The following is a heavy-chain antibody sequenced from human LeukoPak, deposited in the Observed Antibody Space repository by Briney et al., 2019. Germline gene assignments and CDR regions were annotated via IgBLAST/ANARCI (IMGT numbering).Heavy chain of an antibody. V-gene: IGHV1-18*01. Sequence: ASVKVSCKASGYTFTSYGISWVRQAPGQGLEWMGWISVYDANTKYAQKLQGRVTMTRDTSTSAAYMELRSLRSDDTAVYYCARDGGSYSDWFDPWGQGTLVIVSS. CDR2: ISVYDANT. CDR3: ARDGGSYSDWFDP. D-gene: IGHD1-26*01. CDR1: GYTFTSYG. J-gene: IGHJ5*02.